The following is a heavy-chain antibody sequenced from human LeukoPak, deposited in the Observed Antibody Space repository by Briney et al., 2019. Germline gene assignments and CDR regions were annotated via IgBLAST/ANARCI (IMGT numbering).Heavy chain of an antibody. CDR2: INAGNGNT. CDR3: ARAYGGIYYDSSGYYDDAFDI. V-gene: IGHV1-3*01. J-gene: IGHJ3*02. CDR1: GYTFTSYA. D-gene: IGHD3-22*01. Sequence: ASVKASCKASGYTFTSYAMHWVRQAPGQRLEWMGWINAGNGNTKYSQKFQGRVTITRDTSASTAYMELSSLRSEDTAVYYCARAYGGIYYDSSGYYDDAFDIWGQGTMVTVSS.